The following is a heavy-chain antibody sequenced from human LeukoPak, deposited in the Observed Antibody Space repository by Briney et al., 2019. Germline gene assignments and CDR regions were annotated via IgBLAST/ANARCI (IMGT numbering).Heavy chain of an antibody. J-gene: IGHJ1*01. D-gene: IGHD6-13*01. CDR2: VNQDGSEK. V-gene: IGHV3-7*01. CDR3: ARESTAGYNSSWYGFRN. CDR1: GVTFSGDW. Sequence: GGALRLSCAASGVTFSGDWMSWGRQTPGEGLEWGAKVNQDGSEKYYVDSVKGRFTISRDNAKNSLFLQMGSLRVEDTAVYYCARESTAGYNSSWYGFRNWGQGTLVSVSS.